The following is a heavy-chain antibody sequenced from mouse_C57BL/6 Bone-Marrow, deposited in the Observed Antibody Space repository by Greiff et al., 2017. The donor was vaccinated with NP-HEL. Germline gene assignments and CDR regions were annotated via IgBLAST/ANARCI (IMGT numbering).Heavy chain of an antibody. V-gene: IGHV1-80*01. CDR2: IYPGDGDT. CDR3: ASPDRARYYYAMDY. Sequence: VQLQQSGAELVKPGASVKISCKASGYAFSSYWMNWVKQRPGKGLEWLGQIYPGDGDTNYNGKFKGKATLTADKSSSTAYMQLSSLTSEDSAVYVCASPDRARYYYAMDYWGQGTSVTVSS. D-gene: IGHD3-3*01. CDR1: GYAFSSYW. J-gene: IGHJ4*01.